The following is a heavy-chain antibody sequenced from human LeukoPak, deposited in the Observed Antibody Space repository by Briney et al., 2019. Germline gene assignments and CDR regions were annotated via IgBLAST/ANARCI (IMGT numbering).Heavy chain of an antibody. V-gene: IGHV3-48*04. J-gene: IGHJ4*02. CDR3: ARDQHSSSWFFDY. D-gene: IGHD6-13*01. CDR2: ISSSSSTI. CDR1: GFTFSSYS. Sequence: GGSLRLSCAASGFTFSSYSMNWVRQARGKGLEWVSYISSSSSTIYYADSVKGRFTISRDNAKNSLYLQMNSLRAEDTAVYYCARDQHSSSWFFDYWGQGTLVTVSS.